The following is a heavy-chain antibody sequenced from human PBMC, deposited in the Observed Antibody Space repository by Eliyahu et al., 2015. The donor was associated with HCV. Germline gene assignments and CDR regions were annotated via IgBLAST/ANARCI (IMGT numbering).Heavy chain of an antibody. CDR2: IKQDGSEK. CDR1: IHLXXXL. CDR3: AREILYCSSTSCYIRSSSWFDP. D-gene: IGHD2-2*01. Sequence: EVQLVESGGGFGPAWGVPETLLCSLWIHLXXXLDXLGXQGPGKGLGWGANIKQDGSEKYYVDPVKGRFTISRDNAKNSLYLQMNSLRAEDTAVYYCAREILYCSSTSCYIRSSSWFDPWGQGTLVTVSS. J-gene: IGHJ5*02. V-gene: IGHV3-7*01.